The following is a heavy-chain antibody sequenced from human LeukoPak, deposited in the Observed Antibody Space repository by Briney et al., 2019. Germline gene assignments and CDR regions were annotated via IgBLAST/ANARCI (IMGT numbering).Heavy chain of an antibody. D-gene: IGHD3-22*01. CDR1: GFTFSSYE. J-gene: IGHJ3*02. CDR3: ARRGMIVVVDAFDI. V-gene: IGHV3-48*03. Sequence: GGSLRLSCAASGFTFSSYEMNWVRQAPGKGLEWVSYISSSGSTIYYADSVKGRFTISRDNAKNSLYLQMNSLRAEDTAVYYCARRGMIVVVDAFDIWGQGTMVTVSS. CDR2: ISSSGSTI.